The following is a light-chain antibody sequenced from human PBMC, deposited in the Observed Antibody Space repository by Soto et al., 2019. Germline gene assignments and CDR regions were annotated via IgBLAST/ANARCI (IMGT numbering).Light chain of an antibody. CDR2: DAS. V-gene: IGKV1-33*01. J-gene: IGKJ2*01. CDR3: QHFENLLLYT. Sequence: DVQMTQSPSSLSASVGDRVTITCQASQDINNYLNWFQHKPGTAPNLLIYDASYLETGVPSRFSGSGSGTNFTFTISSLQPEDVATYYCQHFENLLLYTFGRGTKLEIK. CDR1: QDINNY.